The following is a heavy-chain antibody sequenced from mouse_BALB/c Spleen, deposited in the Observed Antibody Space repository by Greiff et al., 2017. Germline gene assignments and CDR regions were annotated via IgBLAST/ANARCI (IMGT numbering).Heavy chain of an antibody. CDR3: ARGGENGNYFWR. D-gene: IGHD2-1*01. CDR1: GYAFTSYN. J-gene: IGHJ2*01. Sequence: VHVKQSGPELVKPGASVKVSCKASGYAFTSYNMYWVKQSHGKSLEWIGYIDPYNGGTSYNQKFKGKATLTVDKSSSTAYMHLNSLTSEDSAVYYCARGGENGNYFWRWGQGTTLTVSS. CDR2: IDPYNGGT. V-gene: IGHV1S135*01.